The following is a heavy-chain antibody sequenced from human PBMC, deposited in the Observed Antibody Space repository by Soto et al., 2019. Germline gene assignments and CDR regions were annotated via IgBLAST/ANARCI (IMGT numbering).Heavy chain of an antibody. V-gene: IGHV3-30*18. CDR2: ISYDGSNK. CDR3: AKEIGNIVLSTSPSYYYYGMDV. J-gene: IGHJ6*02. D-gene: IGHD2-8*01. CDR1: GFTFSSYG. Sequence: GGSLRLSCAASGFTFSSYGMHWVRQAPGKGLEWVAVISYDGSNKYYADSVKGRFTISRDNSKNTLYLQMNSLRAEDTAVYYCAKEIGNIVLSTSPSYYYYGMDVWGQGTTVTVSS.